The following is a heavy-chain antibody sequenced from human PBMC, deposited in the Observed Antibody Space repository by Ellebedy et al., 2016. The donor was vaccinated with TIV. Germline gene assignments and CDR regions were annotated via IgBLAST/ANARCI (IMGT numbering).Heavy chain of an antibody. CDR2: IYYSGST. CDR3: ARDRRGSYDF. CDR1: GGSITNYC. J-gene: IGHJ4*02. D-gene: IGHD3-10*01. Sequence: MPSETLSLTCSVSGGSITNYCWSWIRQPPGKGLEWIGYIYYSGSTNYNPSLKSRVSISLDTSRSQFSLSLTSVTAADTAVYFCARDRRGSYDFWGQGTLIAVSS. V-gene: IGHV4-59*01.